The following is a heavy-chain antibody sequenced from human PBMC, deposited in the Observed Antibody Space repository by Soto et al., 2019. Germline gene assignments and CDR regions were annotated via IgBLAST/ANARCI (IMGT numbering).Heavy chain of an antibody. CDR3: ARFMTYYYDSSGYDASD. Sequence: GASVAFCSKASGYALTSNGSSWVRQAPGQGLEWMGWISAYNGNTNYAQKLQGRVTMTTDTSTSTAYMELRSLRSDDTAVYYCARFMTYYYDSSGYDASDWGQGTLVTVSS. V-gene: IGHV1-18*01. J-gene: IGHJ4*02. CDR2: ISAYNGNT. CDR1: GYALTSNG. D-gene: IGHD3-22*01.